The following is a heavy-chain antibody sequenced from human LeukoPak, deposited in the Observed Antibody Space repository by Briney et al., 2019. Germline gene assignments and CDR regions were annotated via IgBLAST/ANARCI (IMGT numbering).Heavy chain of an antibody. CDR3: TSTLGY. CDR2: IQTITDGGTT. J-gene: IGHJ4*02. CDR1: RFTFRNVW. Sequence: GGSLRLSCTASRFTFRNVWMTWVRQAPGKGLEWVGRIQTITDGGTTDYAAPVRGRFTISRDDSKNTLYLQMNSLKTEDTAVYYCTSTLGYWGQGTLVTVSS. V-gene: IGHV3-15*01. D-gene: IGHD3-16*01.